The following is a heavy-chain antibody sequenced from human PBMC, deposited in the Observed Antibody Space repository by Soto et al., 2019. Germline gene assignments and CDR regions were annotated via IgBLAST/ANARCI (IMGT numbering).Heavy chain of an antibody. J-gene: IGHJ4*02. D-gene: IGHD3-22*01. Sequence: QVQLVESGGGVVQPGRSLRLSCAASGFTFSSYGMHWVRQAPGKGLEWVAVIWYDGSNKYYADSVKGRFTISRDNSKNTLYLQMNSLRAEDTAVYYCARDRSGDFYDSSGAFDYWGQGTLVTVSS. CDR1: GFTFSSYG. CDR2: IWYDGSNK. CDR3: ARDRSGDFYDSSGAFDY. V-gene: IGHV3-33*01.